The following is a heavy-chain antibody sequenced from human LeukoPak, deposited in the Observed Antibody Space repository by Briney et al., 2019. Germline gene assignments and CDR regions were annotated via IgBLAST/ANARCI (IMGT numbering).Heavy chain of an antibody. D-gene: IGHD6-19*01. CDR2: IKADGGEK. J-gene: IGHJ4*02. Sequence: GGSLRLSCAASGFTFSTYWMNWFRQTPGKGLEWVAKIKADGGEKDHVASVKGRFTISRDNSKNSLYLQMNSLRTDDTALYYCAKDLSTSGWILDGWGQGTLVTVSS. V-gene: IGHV3-7*03. CDR1: GFTFSTYW. CDR3: AKDLSTSGWILDG.